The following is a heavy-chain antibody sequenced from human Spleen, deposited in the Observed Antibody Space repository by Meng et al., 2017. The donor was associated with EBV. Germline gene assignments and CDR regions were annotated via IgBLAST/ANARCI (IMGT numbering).Heavy chain of an antibody. CDR2: ITHRGIT. V-gene: IGHV4-34*01. CDR3: ATSHSSKVGARRLDY. D-gene: IGHD1-26*01. Sequence: QLQLQQWGARLLKPSATLSLTCAVYGGAFSGYYWTWIRQAPGKGLEWIGEITHRGITNYNPSLKSRVTISVDTSKKQFSLNLSSVTAADTAVYYCATSHSSKVGARRLDYWGQGTLVTVSS. CDR1: GGAFSGYY. J-gene: IGHJ4*02.